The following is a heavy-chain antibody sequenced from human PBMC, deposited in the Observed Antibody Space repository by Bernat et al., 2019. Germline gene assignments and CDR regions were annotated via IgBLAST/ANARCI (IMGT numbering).Heavy chain of an antibody. CDR2: IRFDGSNQ. D-gene: IGHD1-1*01. Sequence: QVQLVESGGGVVQPGGSLRLSCAASGFTFSTYGMHWVCQAPGKGLEWVAFIRFDGSNQYYADSVKGRFTVSRDNSKNTLFLQMNRVRPGDTAMYYCARELNGGLEYWGQGTLVSVSS. CDR1: GFTFSTYG. CDR3: ARELNGGLEY. V-gene: IGHV3-30*02. J-gene: IGHJ4*02.